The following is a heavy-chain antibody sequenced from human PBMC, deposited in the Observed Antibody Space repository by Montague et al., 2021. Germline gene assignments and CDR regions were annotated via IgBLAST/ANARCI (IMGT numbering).Heavy chain of an antibody. J-gene: IGHJ6*03. CDR2: VSHGGRT. V-gene: IGHV4-38-2*02. Sequence: SETLSLTCSVSRSLINSDYYWGWIQPPPGKGLEWMGSVSHGGRTYYNPSLKSRVTISVDTSNNHFSLKLSSVTAADTAMYYCARERDRYYYMDIWGKGTTITVSS. CDR1: RSLINSDYY. CDR3: ARERDRYYYMDI.